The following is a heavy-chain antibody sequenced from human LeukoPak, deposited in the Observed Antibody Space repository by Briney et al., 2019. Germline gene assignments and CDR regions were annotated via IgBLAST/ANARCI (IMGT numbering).Heavy chain of an antibody. D-gene: IGHD3-10*01. V-gene: IGHV4-59*01. CDR1: GGSISSYY. CDR2: IYYSGST. Sequence: SETLSLTCTVSGGSISSYYWSWIRQPPGKGLEWIGYIYYSGSTNYNPSLKSRVTISVDTSKNQFSLKLSSVTAADTAVYYCARDRRVMVRGVITLAYMDVWGKGTTVTISS. J-gene: IGHJ6*03. CDR3: ARDRRVMVRGVITLAYMDV.